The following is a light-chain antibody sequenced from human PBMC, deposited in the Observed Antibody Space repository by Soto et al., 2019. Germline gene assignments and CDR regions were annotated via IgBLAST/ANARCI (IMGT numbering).Light chain of an antibody. V-gene: IGKV1-33*01. CDR3: QQRDTLLT. J-gene: IGKJ4*02. Sequence: IQMTQSPSSLSASVGDRVTITCQASQDISIYLNWYRQKPWKAAEVLIYDASKLGRGVPSRFSGSGSGTAFTFSITSLQPEDFPTYYCQQRDTLLTFGGGTTVDLK. CDR1: QDISIY. CDR2: DAS.